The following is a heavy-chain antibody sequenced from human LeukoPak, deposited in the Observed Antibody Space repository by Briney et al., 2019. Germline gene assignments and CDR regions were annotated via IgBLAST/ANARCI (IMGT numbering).Heavy chain of an antibody. CDR1: GFTFSNAW. Sequence: GGSLRLSCAASGFTFSNAWMSWVRQAPGKGLEWVGRIKSKTDGGTTDYAAPVKGRFTISRDDSKNTLYLQMNSLKTEDTAVYYCTAGITIFGVVILPDPFDIWGQGTMVTVSS. V-gene: IGHV3-15*01. CDR2: IKSKTDGGTT. D-gene: IGHD3-3*01. J-gene: IGHJ3*02. CDR3: TAGITIFGVVILPDPFDI.